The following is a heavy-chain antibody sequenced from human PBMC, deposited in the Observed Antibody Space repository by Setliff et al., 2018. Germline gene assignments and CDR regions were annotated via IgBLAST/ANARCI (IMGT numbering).Heavy chain of an antibody. CDR2: IYYSGST. Sequence: LSLTCTVSGGSISSGGYYWSWIRQHPGMGLEWIGYIYYSGSTYHNPSLKTLVTISVDTSKNQFSLKLSSVTAADTAVYYCARCSGSYDAFDIWGQGTMVIV. D-gene: IGHD1-26*01. J-gene: IGHJ3*02. CDR1: GGSISSGGYY. CDR3: ARCSGSYDAFDI. V-gene: IGHV4-31*01.